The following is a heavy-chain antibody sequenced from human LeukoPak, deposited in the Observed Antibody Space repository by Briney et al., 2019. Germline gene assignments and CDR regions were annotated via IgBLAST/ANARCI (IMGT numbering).Heavy chain of an antibody. CDR3: ARGNPYDFWSGYQYYFDY. J-gene: IGHJ4*02. CDR2: IYYSGST. Sequence: SETLSLTCTVSGDSISSYYWSWIRQPPGKGLEWIGYIYYSGSTNYNPSLKSRVTISVDTSKNQFSLKLSSLTAADTAVYYYARGNPYDFWSGYQYYFDYWGQGTLVTVSS. CDR1: GDSISSYY. V-gene: IGHV4-59*01. D-gene: IGHD3-3*01.